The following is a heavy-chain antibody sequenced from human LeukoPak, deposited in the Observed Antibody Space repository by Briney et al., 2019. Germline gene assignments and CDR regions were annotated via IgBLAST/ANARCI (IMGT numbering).Heavy chain of an antibody. CDR1: GGSFSGYY. Sequence: PSETLSLTCAVYGGSFSGYYWSWIRQPPGKGLEWIGEINHSGSTNYNPSLKSRVTISLDTSKNQFSLKLSSVTAADPAVYYCARGLIVPAATRYWYFDLWGRGTLVTVSS. CDR3: ARGLIVPAATRYWYFDL. J-gene: IGHJ2*01. V-gene: IGHV4-34*01. D-gene: IGHD2-2*01. CDR2: INHSGST.